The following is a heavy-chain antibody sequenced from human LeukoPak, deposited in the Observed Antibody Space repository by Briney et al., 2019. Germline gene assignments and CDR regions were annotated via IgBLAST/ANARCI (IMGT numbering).Heavy chain of an antibody. CDR1: GGSISSSSYY. V-gene: IGHV4-39*01. CDR3: ARQGMIVVVFNK. J-gene: IGHJ4*02. D-gene: IGHD3-22*01. CDR2: IYYSGST. Sequence: SETLSLTCTVSGGSISSSSYYWGWIRQPPGKGLEWIGSIYYSGSTYYNPSLKSRVTISVDTSKNQFSLKLSSVTAADTAVYYCARQGMIVVVFNKWSQGTLVTVSS.